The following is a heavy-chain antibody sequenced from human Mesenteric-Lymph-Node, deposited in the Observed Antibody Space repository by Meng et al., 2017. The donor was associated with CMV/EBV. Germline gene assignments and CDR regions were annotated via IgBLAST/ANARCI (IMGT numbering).Heavy chain of an antibody. D-gene: IGHD3-3*01. CDR1: GFTFSSYS. CDR3: ARADFWSGT. V-gene: IGHV3-21*01. J-gene: IGHJ5*01. CDR2: ISSSSSYI. Sequence: GESLKISCAASGFTFSSYSMNWVRQAPGKGLEWVSSISSSSSYIYYADSVKGRFTISRDNAKNSLYLQMNSLRAEDTAVYYCARADFWSGTWGQERWSPLL.